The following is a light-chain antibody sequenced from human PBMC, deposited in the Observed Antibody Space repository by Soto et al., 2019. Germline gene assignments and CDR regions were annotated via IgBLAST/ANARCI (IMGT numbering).Light chain of an antibody. CDR3: QRTYSTPRT. J-gene: IGKJ2*02. CDR2: AAS. CDR1: QSISSY. V-gene: IGKV1-39*01. Sequence: DIQMTQSPSSLSASVGDRVTITCRASQSISSYLNGYQQKPGKAPKRLIYAASSLQSGVPSRFSGSRSGTEFAITISRLQPEDLATHYCQRTYSTPRTFGQGTKLEI.